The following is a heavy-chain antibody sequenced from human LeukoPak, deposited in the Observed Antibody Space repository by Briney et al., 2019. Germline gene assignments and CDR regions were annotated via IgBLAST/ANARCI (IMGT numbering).Heavy chain of an antibody. Sequence: ASVKVSCKASGYTFTGYYMHWVRQAPGQGLEWMGWINPNSGGTNYAQKFQGRVTMTGDTSISTAYMELSRLRSDDTAVYYCARVAWSSHDAFDIWGQGTMVTVSS. CDR1: GYTFTGYY. CDR2: INPNSGGT. CDR3: ARVAWSSHDAFDI. V-gene: IGHV1-2*02. D-gene: IGHD6-13*01. J-gene: IGHJ3*02.